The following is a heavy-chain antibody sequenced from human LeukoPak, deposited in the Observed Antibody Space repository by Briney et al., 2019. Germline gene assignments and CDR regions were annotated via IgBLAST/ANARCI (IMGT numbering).Heavy chain of an antibody. CDR3: ARDLRSSGYYAFDY. CDR1: GFTFSSYG. V-gene: IGHV3-23*01. Sequence: PGGSLRLSRAASGFTFSSYGMSWVRQAPGKGLEWVSAISGSGGSTYYADSVKGRFTISRDNSKNTLYLQMNSLRAEDTAVYYGARDLRSSGYYAFDYWGQGTLVTVSS. CDR2: ISGSGGST. D-gene: IGHD3-22*01. J-gene: IGHJ4*02.